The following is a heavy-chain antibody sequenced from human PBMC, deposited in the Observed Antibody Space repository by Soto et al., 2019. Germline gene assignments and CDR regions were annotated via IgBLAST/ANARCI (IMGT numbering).Heavy chain of an antibody. CDR3: ARGRGQLGRNYFDY. D-gene: IGHD7-27*01. CDR2: ISYDGSNK. V-gene: IGHV3-30*04. Sequence: GGSLRLSCAASGFTFRSYAMHWVRQAPGKGMEWVAVISYDGSNKYYADSVKGRFTISRDNSKNTLYLQMDSLRAEDTAVYYCARGRGQLGRNYFDYWGQGTLVTVSS. CDR1: GFTFRSYA. J-gene: IGHJ4*02.